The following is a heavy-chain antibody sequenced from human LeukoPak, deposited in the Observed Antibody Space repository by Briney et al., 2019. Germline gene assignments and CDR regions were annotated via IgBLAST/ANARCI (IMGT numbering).Heavy chain of an antibody. J-gene: IGHJ6*02. CDR1: GYTFTGYY. CDR3: ARDRTTVTTGYYGMDV. CDR2: INPNTGVT. Sequence: GASVKAPCKASGYTFTGYYMHWVRQAPGQGLEWMGWINPNTGVTNYAQKFQGRVTLTRDTSIITAYMELTRLRSDDTAMYYCARDRTTVTTGYYGMDVWGQGTTLTVSS. D-gene: IGHD4-17*01. V-gene: IGHV1-2*02.